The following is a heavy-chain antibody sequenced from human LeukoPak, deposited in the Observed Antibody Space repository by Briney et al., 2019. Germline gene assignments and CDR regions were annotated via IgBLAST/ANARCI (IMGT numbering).Heavy chain of an antibody. V-gene: IGHV1-69*04. Sequence: GASVKVSCKASGGTFSSYAISWVRQAPGQGLEWMGRIIPILGIANYAQKFQARVTITADKSTSTAYMELSSLRSEDTAVYYCASLLTNTAMVTDYWGQGTLVTVSS. CDR2: IIPILGIA. J-gene: IGHJ4*02. D-gene: IGHD5-18*01. CDR3: ASLLTNTAMVTDY. CDR1: GGTFSSYA.